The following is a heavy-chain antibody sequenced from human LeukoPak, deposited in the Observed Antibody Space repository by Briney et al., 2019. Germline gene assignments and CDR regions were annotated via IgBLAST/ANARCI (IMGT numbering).Heavy chain of an antibody. Sequence: LAGGSLRLSYGATGLSFRTYVMTWVRQAPGKGLEWVSSISPSGGTTFYADAVKGRFTISRDNSMSTLYLHISSPRAEDTAVYFCSKGQYYFDYWGQGTLVTVSS. CDR3: SKGQYYFDY. CDR1: GLSFRTYV. J-gene: IGHJ4*02. CDR2: ISPSGGTT. V-gene: IGHV3-23*01.